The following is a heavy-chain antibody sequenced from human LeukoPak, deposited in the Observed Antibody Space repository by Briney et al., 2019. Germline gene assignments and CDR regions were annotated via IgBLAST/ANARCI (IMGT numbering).Heavy chain of an antibody. D-gene: IGHD6-13*01. CDR3: ARDQGSSSWAPFDY. J-gene: IGHJ4*02. Sequence: SETLSLTCTVSGGSISSYYWSWIRQPAGKGLEWIGRIYTSGSTNYNPSLKGRVTMSVDTSKNQFSLKLSSVTAADTAVYYCARDQGSSSWAPFDYWGQGTLVTVSS. CDR2: IYTSGST. V-gene: IGHV4-4*07. CDR1: GGSISSYY.